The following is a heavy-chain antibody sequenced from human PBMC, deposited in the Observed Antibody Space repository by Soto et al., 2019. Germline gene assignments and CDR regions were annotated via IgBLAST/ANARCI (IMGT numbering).Heavy chain of an antibody. J-gene: IGHJ4*02. V-gene: IGHV3-7*03. D-gene: IGHD2-2*01. CDR2: IKQDGYEK. Sequence: EVQLVESGGGLVQPGGSLRLSCAASGFIFSNYYMSWVRQAPGKGLEWVANIKQDGYEKYYVDSVKGRFTISRDNAKNTLYLQMNSLRAEDTAVYYCAKDGCSSTSCYEYWGQGTLVTVSS. CDR1: GFIFSNYY. CDR3: AKDGCSSTSCYEY.